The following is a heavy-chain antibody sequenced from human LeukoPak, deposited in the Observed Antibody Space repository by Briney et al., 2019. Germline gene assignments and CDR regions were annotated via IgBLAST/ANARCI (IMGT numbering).Heavy chain of an antibody. CDR1: GGTFSSYA. Sequence: SVRVSCEASGGTFSSYAISWVRQAPGQGLEWMGGIIPIFGTANYAQKFQGRVTITADESTSTAYMELSSLRSEDTAVYYCARAVGPYGSGSYAFDYWGQGTLVTVSS. V-gene: IGHV1-69*01. J-gene: IGHJ4*02. CDR2: IIPIFGTA. D-gene: IGHD3-10*01. CDR3: ARAVGPYGSGSYAFDY.